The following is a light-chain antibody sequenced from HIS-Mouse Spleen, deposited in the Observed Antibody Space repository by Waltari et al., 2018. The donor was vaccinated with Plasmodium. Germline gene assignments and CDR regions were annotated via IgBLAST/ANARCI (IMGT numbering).Light chain of an antibody. J-gene: IGLJ3*02. CDR2: YKSDSDK. Sequence: QAVLTQPSSLSASPGASASLTCTLRSGINVGTYRIYCYQHKPVSPPQYLLRYKSDSDKQQGSGVPSRFSGSKDASANAGILLISGLQSEDEADYYCMIWHSSAWVFGGGTKLTVL. CDR1: SGINVGTYR. CDR3: MIWHSSAWV. V-gene: IGLV5-45*03.